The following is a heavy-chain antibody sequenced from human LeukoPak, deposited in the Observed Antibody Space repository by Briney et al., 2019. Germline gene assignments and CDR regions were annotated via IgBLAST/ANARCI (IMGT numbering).Heavy chain of an antibody. J-gene: IGHJ6*03. Sequence: SETLSLTCTVSGGSISSSSYYWGWIRQPPGKGLEWIGSIYYSGSTYYNPSLKSRVTISVDTSKNQFSLKLSSVTAADTAVYYCARETSSSWYGSYYYYMDVWGKGTTVTISS. CDR2: IYYSGST. CDR3: ARETSSSWYGSYYYYMDV. D-gene: IGHD6-13*01. CDR1: GGSISSSSYY. V-gene: IGHV4-39*07.